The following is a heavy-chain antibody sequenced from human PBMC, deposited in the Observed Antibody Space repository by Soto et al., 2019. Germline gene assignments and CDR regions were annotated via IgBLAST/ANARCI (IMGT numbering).Heavy chain of an antibody. V-gene: IGHV4-4*07. Sequence: PSETLSLTCSVSGGAISAFLWNWIRQTPGKGLEWIGRIYANGQTKYNPSLESRVTMSVDTSKHQFSLRLNSVSAADTAVYYCARSPSTTTIGTFDIWGQARMVT. CDR2: IYANGQT. CDR1: GGAISAFL. D-gene: IGHD1-1*01. J-gene: IGHJ3*02. CDR3: ARSPSTTTIGTFDI.